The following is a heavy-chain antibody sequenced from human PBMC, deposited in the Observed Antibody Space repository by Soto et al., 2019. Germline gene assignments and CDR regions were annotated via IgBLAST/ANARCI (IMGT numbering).Heavy chain of an antibody. V-gene: IGHV3-74*01. CDR2: ITEDGSGT. CDR3: VRGTNGWRGMDY. Sequence: PXGSLRPSCSTSGFTFSSYPIHWVRQAPGKGPVWVSRITEDGSGTTYADSVKGRFTVTRDNAKNTMYLQMSGLGAEDTAVYHCVRGTNGWRGMDYWGQGTLVTVSS. J-gene: IGHJ4*02. CDR1: GFTFSSYP. D-gene: IGHD2-8*01.